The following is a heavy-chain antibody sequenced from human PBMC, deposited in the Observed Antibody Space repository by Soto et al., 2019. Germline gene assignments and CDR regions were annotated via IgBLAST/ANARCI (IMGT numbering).Heavy chain of an antibody. J-gene: IGHJ4*02. D-gene: IGHD1-26*01. V-gene: IGHV1-18*01. CDR2: ISAYNGNT. CDR1: GYTFTSYG. Sequence: ASVKVSCKASGYTFTSYGISWVRQAPGQGLEWKGWISAYNGNTNYAQKLQGRVTMTTDTSTSTAYMELRSLRSDDTAVYYCACGSSNELTFDYWGQGTLVTVSS. CDR3: ACGSSNELTFDY.